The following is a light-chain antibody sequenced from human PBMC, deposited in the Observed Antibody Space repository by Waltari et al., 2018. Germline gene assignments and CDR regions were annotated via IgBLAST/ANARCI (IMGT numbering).Light chain of an antibody. V-gene: IGLV1-47*01. CDR3: AAWDDSLEEV. CDR2: RHN. Sequence: QSVLTQPPSASGTPRQRLTISGSGTRSNIGINPSYWYQQLPGMAPTPLIYRHNQRPSGVPYRFSGSKSGTAASLAISGLRSEDEAHYYCAAWDDSLEEVFGGGTKLTVL. CDR1: RSNIGINP. J-gene: IGLJ2*01.